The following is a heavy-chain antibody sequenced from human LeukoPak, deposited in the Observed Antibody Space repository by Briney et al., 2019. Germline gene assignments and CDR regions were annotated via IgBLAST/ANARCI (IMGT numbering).Heavy chain of an antibody. Sequence: GGSLRLSCAASGFTFSSYTMNWVRQAPGKGLEWVAFIRYDGSNKYYADSVKGRFTISRENSKNTLYLQMNSLRAEDTAVYYCAKDVDTAMDYFDYWGQGTLVTVSS. V-gene: IGHV3-30*02. D-gene: IGHD5-18*01. CDR2: IRYDGSNK. J-gene: IGHJ4*02. CDR3: AKDVDTAMDYFDY. CDR1: GFTFSSYT.